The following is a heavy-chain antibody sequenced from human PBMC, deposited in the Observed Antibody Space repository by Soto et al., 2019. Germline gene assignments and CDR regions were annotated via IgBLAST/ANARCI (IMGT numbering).Heavy chain of an antibody. Sequence: PSETRSLTCAVYGGSFSGYYWSWIRQPPGKGLEWIGEINHSGTTNSNPSLKSRVTVSVDMFKNQFSLRLTSVTAIDTAVYYCVRVGGVPSSSPGVAYWGQGILVTVSS. CDR3: VRVGGVPSSSPGVAY. V-gene: IGHV4-34*01. CDR1: GGSFSGYY. D-gene: IGHD6-13*01. CDR2: INHSGTT. J-gene: IGHJ4*02.